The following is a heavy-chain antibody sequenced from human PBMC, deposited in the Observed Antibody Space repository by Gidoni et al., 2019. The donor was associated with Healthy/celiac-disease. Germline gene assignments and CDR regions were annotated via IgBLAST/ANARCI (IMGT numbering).Heavy chain of an antibody. CDR2: MNPNSGNT. J-gene: IGHJ5*02. Sequence: QVQLVQSGSEVKKPVASVKVSCKASGYTFTSYDINWVRQATGQGLEWMGWMNPNSGNTGYAQKFQGRVTMTRNTSISTAYMELSSLRSEDTAVYYCARGPAYDFWSGYSGGYNWFDPWGQGTLVTVSS. V-gene: IGHV1-8*01. D-gene: IGHD3-3*01. CDR3: ARGPAYDFWSGYSGGYNWFDP. CDR1: GYTFTSYD.